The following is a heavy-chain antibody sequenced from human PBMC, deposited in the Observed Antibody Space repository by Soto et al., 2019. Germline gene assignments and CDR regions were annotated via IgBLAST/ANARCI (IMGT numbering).Heavy chain of an antibody. CDR3: AKVLLTYTSGWYHPHFDY. CDR1: GFTFSSYV. V-gene: IGHV3-30*18. J-gene: IGHJ4*02. CDR2: VSDDGSNK. D-gene: IGHD6-19*01. Sequence: GGSLRLSCAASGFTFSSYVMHWVRPAPGKGLEWVAVVSDDGSNKDYADSVKGRFTISRDNSKNTLYLQMNSLRAEDTAVYYCAKVLLTYTSGWYHPHFDYWGQGTLVTVSS.